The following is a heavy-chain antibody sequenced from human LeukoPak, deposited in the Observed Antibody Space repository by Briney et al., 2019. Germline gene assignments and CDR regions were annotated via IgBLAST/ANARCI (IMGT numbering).Heavy chain of an antibody. Sequence: GGSLRLSCAASGFTFSSYWLSWVRQAPGKGLEWVANINHNGSEKYYVDSGKGRFTISRDNAKNSLFLQMNSMRAEDTAVYYCARDLRSVSRYDVFDIWGLGTMVTVSS. CDR1: GFTFSSYW. J-gene: IGHJ3*02. V-gene: IGHV3-7*03. D-gene: IGHD3-3*01. CDR2: INHNGSEK. CDR3: ARDLRSVSRYDVFDI.